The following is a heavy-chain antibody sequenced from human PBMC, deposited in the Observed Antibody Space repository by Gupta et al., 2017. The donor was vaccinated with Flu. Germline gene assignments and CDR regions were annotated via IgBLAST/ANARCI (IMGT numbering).Heavy chain of an antibody. CDR3: AKGGRHKWNVDGDS. V-gene: IGHV3-30*18. CDR1: GFIFSAYG. Sequence: QVQLVQSGGGVVQPGTSLRLSCAASGFIFSAYGMHWVRQVPGKGLEWLAVMSDDGSNQWYADSVRGRFTISRDNSEKTLILQMNSLRREDTGVYYCAKGGRHKWNVDGDSWGQGTLVTVSS. D-gene: IGHD1-20*01. J-gene: IGHJ5*01. CDR2: MSDDGSNQ.